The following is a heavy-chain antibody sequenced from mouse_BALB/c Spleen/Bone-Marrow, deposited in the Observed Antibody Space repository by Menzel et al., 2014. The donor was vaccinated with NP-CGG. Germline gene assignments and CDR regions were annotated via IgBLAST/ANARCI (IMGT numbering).Heavy chain of an antibody. CDR2: IRNKAYGYTT. V-gene: IGHV7-3*02. CDR3: ARDMGGLLFDS. Sequence: EVMLVESGGGLVQPGGSLRLSCATSGFTSTDYYMNWVRQPPGKALEWLAFIRNKAYGYTTEYSASVKGWFTISRDNSQNILYLQMNTLRAEDSATYYCARDMGGLLFDSWGQGTTLSVSS. J-gene: IGHJ2*01. D-gene: IGHD1-1*01. CDR1: GFTSTDYY.